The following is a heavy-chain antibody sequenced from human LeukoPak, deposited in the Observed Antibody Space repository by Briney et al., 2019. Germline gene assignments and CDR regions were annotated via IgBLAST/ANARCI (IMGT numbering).Heavy chain of an antibody. CDR1: GFTFSSSG. CDR3: AKRAPYYFDY. CDR2: ISGSGATT. Sequence: GGSLRLSCAASGFTFSSSGMSWVRQAPGKGLGWVSAISGSGATTYYADSVKGRFTISRDNSKNTLYLQMNSLRAEDTALYYCAKRAPYYFDYWGQGTLVPVSS. V-gene: IGHV3-23*01. J-gene: IGHJ4*02.